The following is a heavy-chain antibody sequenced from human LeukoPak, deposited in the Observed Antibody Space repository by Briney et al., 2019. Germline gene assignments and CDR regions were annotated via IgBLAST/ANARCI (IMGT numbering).Heavy chain of an antibody. J-gene: IGHJ4*02. D-gene: IGHD4-23*01. Sequence: SETLSLTCTVSGGSISSSSYYWGWIRQPPGKGLAWIGSIYYSGSTYYNPSLKSRVTISVDTSKNQFSLKLSSVTAADTAVYYCARPTDYGGNSDYWGQGTLVTVSS. V-gene: IGHV4-39*01. CDR1: GGSISSSSYY. CDR3: ARPTDYGGNSDY. CDR2: IYYSGST.